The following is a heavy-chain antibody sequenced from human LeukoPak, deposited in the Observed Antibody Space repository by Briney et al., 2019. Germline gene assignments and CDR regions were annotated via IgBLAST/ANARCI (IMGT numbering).Heavy chain of an antibody. CDR2: ISGSGGRT. CDR3: AKALLLFSSDYFDY. CDR1: RFTLSNYA. Sequence: GGSLRLSCAASRFTLSNYAMTWVRQAPGQGLDWVSAISGSGGRTYYADSLKGRFTISRDNSKNTLYLQMNSLRAEDTAVYYCAKALLLFSSDYFDYWGQGTLVTVSS. V-gene: IGHV3-23*01. D-gene: IGHD3-10*01. J-gene: IGHJ4*02.